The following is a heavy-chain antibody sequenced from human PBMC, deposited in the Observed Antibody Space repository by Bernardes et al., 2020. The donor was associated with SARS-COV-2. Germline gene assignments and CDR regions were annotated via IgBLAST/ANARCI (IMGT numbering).Heavy chain of an antibody. Sequence: ASVKVSCKASGYTFTSYGISWVRQAPGQGLEWMGWISAYNGNTNYAQKLQGRVTMTTDTSTSTAYMELRSLRSDDTAVYYCARDVGGTDWRFGFDVWGPGTTVHVSS. V-gene: IGHV1-18*01. J-gene: IGHJ3*01. CDR2: ISAYNGNT. CDR3: ARDVGGTDWRFGFDV. D-gene: IGHD3-9*01. CDR1: GYTFTSYG.